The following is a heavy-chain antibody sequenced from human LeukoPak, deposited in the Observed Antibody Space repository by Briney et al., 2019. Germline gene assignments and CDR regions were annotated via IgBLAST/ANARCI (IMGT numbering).Heavy chain of an antibody. D-gene: IGHD3-22*01. J-gene: IGHJ4*02. CDR3: ASWDDDSSGYPY. CDR1: GYTSTSYD. V-gene: IGHV1-8*01. CDR2: MNPNSGNT. Sequence: ASVKVSCKASGYTSTSYDINWVRQATGQGLEWMGWMNPNSGNTGYAQKFQGRVTMTRNTSISTAYMELRSLRSDDTAVYYCASWDDDSSGYPYWGQGTLVTVSS.